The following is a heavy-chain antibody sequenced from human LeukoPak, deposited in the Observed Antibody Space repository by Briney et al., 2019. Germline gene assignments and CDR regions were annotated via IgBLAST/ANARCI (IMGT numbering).Heavy chain of an antibody. CDR3: ARDPPYYDILTGYPRYGMDV. D-gene: IGHD3-9*01. J-gene: IGHJ6*04. V-gene: IGHV3-66*03. CDR2: IYSCGST. CDR1: GFTVSSNY. Sequence: GGSLRLSCAASGFTVSSNYMSWVRQAPGKGLEWVSVIYSCGSTYYADSVKGRFTISRDNSKNTLYLQMNSLRAEDTAVYYCARDPPYYDILTGYPRYGMDVWGKGTTVTVSS.